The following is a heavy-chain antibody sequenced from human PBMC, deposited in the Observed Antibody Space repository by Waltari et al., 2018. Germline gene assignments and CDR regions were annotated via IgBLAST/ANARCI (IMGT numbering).Heavy chain of an antibody. D-gene: IGHD5-12*01. CDR3: ATYIGASLGTAAFDV. J-gene: IGHJ3*01. CDR1: Y. Sequence: YWERVRRPPGQGLEWTGTMSYSRATESSPSLKGRVTISRDTAESQLSLKLGSVTAADAAVYYCATYIGASLGTAAFDVWGQGTTVTVSS. CDR2: MSYSRAT. V-gene: IGHV4-39*01.